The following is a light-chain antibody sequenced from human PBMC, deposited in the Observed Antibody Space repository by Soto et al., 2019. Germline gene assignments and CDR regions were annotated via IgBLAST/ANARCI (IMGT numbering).Light chain of an antibody. J-gene: IGKJ4*01. CDR1: QTVRNNY. CDR3: QQFSSYPLT. CDR2: DES. V-gene: IGKV3-20*01. Sequence: DILLTQSPGPLSLSPGDSATLSCRASQTVRNNYLAWYQQKTGQAPRLLIYDESSRATGIPDRFSGGGSGTDFNLTISRLEPEDFAVYYCQQFSSYPLTCGGGTKVDIK.